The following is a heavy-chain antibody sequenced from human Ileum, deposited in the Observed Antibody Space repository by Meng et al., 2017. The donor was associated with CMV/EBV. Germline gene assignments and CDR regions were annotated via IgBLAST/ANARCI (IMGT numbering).Heavy chain of an antibody. J-gene: IGHJ4*02. CDR1: GFNFGRSY. D-gene: IGHD3-10*02. CDR2: IRSDGGDR. CDR3: TRDMFND. V-gene: IGHV3-7*01. Sequence: GESLKISCVGPGFNFGRSYMNWVRRAPGKGLEWVANIRSDGGDRNFVDSVKGRFTISRDNARNSVYLQMNSLRGEDTALYYCTRDMFNDWGQGTPVTVSS.